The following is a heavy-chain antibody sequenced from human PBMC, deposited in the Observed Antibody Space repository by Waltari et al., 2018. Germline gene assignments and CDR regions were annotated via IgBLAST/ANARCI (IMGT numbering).Heavy chain of an antibody. Sequence: EVQLLESGGGLVQPGGSLRLSCAASGFPFSSYAMSWVRQAPGKGLEWVSAISGSGGSTYYADSVKGRFTISRDNSKNTLYLQMNSLRAEDTAVYYCAKDPYYYYGMDVWGQGTTVTVSS. V-gene: IGHV3-23*01. CDR3: AKDPYYYYGMDV. J-gene: IGHJ6*02. CDR1: GFPFSSYA. CDR2: ISGSGGST.